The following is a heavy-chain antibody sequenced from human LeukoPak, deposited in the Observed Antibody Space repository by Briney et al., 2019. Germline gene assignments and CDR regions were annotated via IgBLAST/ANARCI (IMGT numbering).Heavy chain of an antibody. Sequence: ASVKVSCKASGYTFTSYYMHWVRQDPGQGLEWMGIINPSGGSTSYAQKFQGRVTMTRDTSTSTVYMELSSLRSEDTAVYYCARGEAVAGMYYGMDVWGKGTTVTVSS. CDR1: GYTFTSYY. V-gene: IGHV1-46*01. J-gene: IGHJ6*04. D-gene: IGHD6-19*01. CDR3: ARGEAVAGMYYGMDV. CDR2: INPSGGST.